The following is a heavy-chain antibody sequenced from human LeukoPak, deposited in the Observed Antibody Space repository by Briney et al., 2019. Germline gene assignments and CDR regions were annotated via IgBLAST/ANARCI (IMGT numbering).Heavy chain of an antibody. CDR1: GYTFSSCS. D-gene: IGHD3-10*01. Sequence: ASVKVSCKASGYTFSSCSMHWMRQAPGQGLEWMGGIIPIFGRAYYAQNFQGRVTITADKSTSTAYIELSSLGSEDTAIYYCAKGRGRLNVNRGVYNYHYYMEVWGTGTTVIVS. CDR2: IIPIFGRA. CDR3: AKGRGRLNVNRGVYNYHYYMEV. V-gene: IGHV1-69*06. J-gene: IGHJ6*03.